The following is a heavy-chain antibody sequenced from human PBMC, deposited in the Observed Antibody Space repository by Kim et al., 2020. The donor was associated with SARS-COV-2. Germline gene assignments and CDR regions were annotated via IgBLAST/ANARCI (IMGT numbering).Heavy chain of an antibody. Sequence: SETLSLTCTVSGGSISSAGHYRSWIRQHPGKGLEWIGYIYYSGSTYYNPSLKSRVTISVDTSKNQFSLKLSSVTAADTAVYYCARGGVRDYFDYWGQGTLVTVSS. J-gene: IGHJ4*02. D-gene: IGHD2-8*01. V-gene: IGHV4-31*03. CDR2: IYYSGST. CDR1: GGSISSAGHY. CDR3: ARGGVRDYFDY.